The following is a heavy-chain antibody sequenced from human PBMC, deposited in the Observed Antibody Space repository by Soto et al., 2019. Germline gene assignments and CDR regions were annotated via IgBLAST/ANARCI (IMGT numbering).Heavy chain of an antibody. J-gene: IGHJ6*03. D-gene: IGHD2-8*01. CDR3: AKEARCTNGVCYSYYYYYYMDV. V-gene: IGHV3-23*01. Sequence: GGSLRLSCAASGFTFSSYAMSWVRQAPGKGLEWVSAISGSGGSTYYADSVKGRFTISRDNSKNTLYLQMNSLRAEDTAVYYCAKEARCTNGVCYSYYYYYYMDVWGKGTTVTVSS. CDR2: ISGSGGST. CDR1: GFTFSSYA.